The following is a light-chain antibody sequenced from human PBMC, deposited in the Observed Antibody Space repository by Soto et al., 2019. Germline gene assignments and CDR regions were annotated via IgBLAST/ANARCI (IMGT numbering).Light chain of an antibody. CDR2: KAS. CDR3: QQCNSYSPVT. J-gene: IGKJ4*01. Sequence: DIQMTQSPSTLSASVGDRVTITCRASQSISSWLAWYQQKPGKAPKLLIYKASSLESGVPSRFSGSGSGTEFTLTISSLQPDEFATYYCQQCNSYSPVTFGGGTKVDIK. V-gene: IGKV1-5*03. CDR1: QSISSW.